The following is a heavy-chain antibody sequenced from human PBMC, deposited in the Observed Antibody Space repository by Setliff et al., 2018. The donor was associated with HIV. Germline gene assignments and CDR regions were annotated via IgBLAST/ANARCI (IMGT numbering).Heavy chain of an antibody. CDR2: IYPGDSHV. CDR1: GYSFTSYW. D-gene: IGHD6-25*01. V-gene: IGHV5-51*01. J-gene: IGHJ5*02. Sequence: GESLKISCKGSGYSFTSYWIGWVRQIPGKGLEWMGIIYPGDSHVRYSPSFQGQVAISADKSTSTAYLQWSSLKASDTAMYYCARRLYSSEAFDPWGQGTLVTVSS. CDR3: ARRLYSSEAFDP.